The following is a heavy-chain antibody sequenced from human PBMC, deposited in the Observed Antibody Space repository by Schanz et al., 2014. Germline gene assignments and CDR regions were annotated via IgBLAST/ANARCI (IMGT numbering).Heavy chain of an antibody. CDR2: IYSDGST. CDR1: GITVSSNY. Sequence: EVQLVESGGDLVQPGGSLRLSCAASGITVSSNYMSWVRQAPGKGLEWVSVIYSDGSTYYADSVKGRFTISRDNSKNTLYLEMTSLRVEDTAVYYCARWRVGGLNILADDYDIWGQGTEVIVSS. V-gene: IGHV3-66*01. CDR3: ARWRVGGLNILADDYDI. D-gene: IGHD5-12*01. J-gene: IGHJ3*02.